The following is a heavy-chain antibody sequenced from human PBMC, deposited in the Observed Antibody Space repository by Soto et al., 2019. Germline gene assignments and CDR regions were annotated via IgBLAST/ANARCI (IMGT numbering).Heavy chain of an antibody. V-gene: IGHV4-4*07. J-gene: IGHJ3*01. CDR3: ARGSDAYGLDV. Sequence: QVHLQESGPGLVKPSETLSLSCTVSGGSLSGYYWTWIRQPAGKGLEFIGLIYSGGSTNYNSSLKSRVTMSRDTSEKQFSLRLASMTPADTAVYFCARGSDAYGLDVWGQGTMVTVA. CDR2: IYSGGST. D-gene: IGHD3-10*01. CDR1: GGSLSGYY.